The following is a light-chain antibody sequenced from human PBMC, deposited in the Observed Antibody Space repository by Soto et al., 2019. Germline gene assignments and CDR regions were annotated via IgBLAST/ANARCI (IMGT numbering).Light chain of an antibody. CDR2: GAS. CDR3: QQYGSSPIT. Sequence: EIGLKQTPGTLSLSPGDTATLSCRASQTVGSRYLAWYQQKPGQAPRLLIYGASNRATGIPDRFSGSGSGTDFTLTISRLEPEDFAVYFCQQYGSSPITFGQGTRLEIK. CDR1: QTVGSRY. V-gene: IGKV3-20*01. J-gene: IGKJ5*01.